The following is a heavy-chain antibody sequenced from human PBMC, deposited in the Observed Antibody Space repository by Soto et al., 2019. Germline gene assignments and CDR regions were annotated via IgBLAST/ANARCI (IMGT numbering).Heavy chain of an antibody. CDR3: ARERFDYDSSGYPTTSLDY. D-gene: IGHD3-22*01. CDR1: GYTFTSYG. CDR2: ISAYNGNT. Sequence: GASVKVSCKASGYTFTSYGISWVRQAPGQGLEWMGWISAYNGNTNYAQKLQGRVTMTTDTSTSTAYMELRSLRSDDTAVYYCARERFDYDSSGYPTTSLDYWGQGTLVTVSS. V-gene: IGHV1-18*01. J-gene: IGHJ4*02.